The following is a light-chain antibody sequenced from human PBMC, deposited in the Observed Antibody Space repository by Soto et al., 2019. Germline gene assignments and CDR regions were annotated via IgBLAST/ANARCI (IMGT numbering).Light chain of an antibody. J-gene: IGLJ1*01. CDR3: SSYTTSSSSQV. V-gene: IGLV2-14*01. CDR2: EVS. CDR1: SSDVGGFNF. Sequence: QSALTQPASVSGSPGQSITISCTGTSSDVGGFNFVSWYQQYPGKAPKRMIYEVSNRPSGVSTRFSGSKSGNTASLTISGLQPEDEADYYCSSYTTSSSSQVFGNGTKVTVL.